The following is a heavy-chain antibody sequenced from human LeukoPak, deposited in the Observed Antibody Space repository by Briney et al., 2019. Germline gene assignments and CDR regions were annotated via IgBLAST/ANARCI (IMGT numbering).Heavy chain of an antibody. CDR1: GFTFSSYA. CDR2: ISGSGSST. D-gene: IGHD6-19*01. Sequence: PGGSLRLSCAASGFTFSSYAMSWVGQAPGKGREWFSPISGSGSSTYYADSVRGRFTISRDSSKNTLYLQMNSLRAEDTAVYYCAKGVAVASPYYFDSWGQGTLVTVSS. CDR3: AKGVAVASPYYFDS. J-gene: IGHJ4*02. V-gene: IGHV3-23*01.